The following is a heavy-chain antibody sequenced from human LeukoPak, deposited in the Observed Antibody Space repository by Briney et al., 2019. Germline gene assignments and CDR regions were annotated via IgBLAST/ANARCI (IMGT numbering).Heavy chain of an antibody. D-gene: IGHD6-6*01. CDR3: AGAKAARTFDF. CDR1: GGSISSYY. J-gene: IGHJ4*02. V-gene: IGHV4-4*07. Sequence: SETLSLTCTVSGGSISSYYWNWIRQPAGKGLEWIGRFYTTGTTNYSPSLKSRVSMSVDTSKNQFSLKLTSVTAADTAVYYRAGAKAARTFDFWGQGTLVNVSS. CDR2: FYTTGTT.